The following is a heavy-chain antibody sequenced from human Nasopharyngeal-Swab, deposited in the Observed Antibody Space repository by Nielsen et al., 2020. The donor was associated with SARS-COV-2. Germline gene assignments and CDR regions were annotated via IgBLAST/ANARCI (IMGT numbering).Heavy chain of an antibody. CDR2: INPSGGST. V-gene: IGHV1-46*01. CDR1: GYTFTSYY. D-gene: IGHD6-19*01. J-gene: IGHJ4*02. Sequence: ASVKVSCKASGYTFTSYYLHWVRQAPGQGLDYMGIINPSGGSTSYAQKFQGRVTMTRDTSTSTVYMELSSLTSEDTAVYYCARSPYSSGWYYFDYWGQGTLVTVSS. CDR3: ARSPYSSGWYYFDY.